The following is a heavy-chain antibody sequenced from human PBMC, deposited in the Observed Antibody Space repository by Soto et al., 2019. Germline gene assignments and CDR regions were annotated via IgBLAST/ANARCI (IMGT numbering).Heavy chain of an antibody. V-gene: IGHV3-23*01. CDR1: GFTFSSYA. CDR3: AKDGQIAVAGSDAFDI. CDR2: ISGSGGST. Sequence: PGGSLRLSCAASGFTFSSYAMSWVRQAPGKGLEWVSAISGSGGSTYYADSVKGRFTISRDNSKNTLYLQMNSLRAEDTAVYYCAKDGQIAVAGSDAFDIWGQGTMVTVSS. D-gene: IGHD6-19*01. J-gene: IGHJ3*02.